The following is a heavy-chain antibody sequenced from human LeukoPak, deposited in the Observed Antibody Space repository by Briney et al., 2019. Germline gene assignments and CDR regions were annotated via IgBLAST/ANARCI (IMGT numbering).Heavy chain of an antibody. J-gene: IGHJ4*02. V-gene: IGHV3-30*18. CDR1: GFTFSSYG. CDR3: AKPPPYYYDSSGYLFGY. D-gene: IGHD3-22*01. Sequence: PGGSLRLSCAASGFTFSSYGMHWVRQAPGKGLEWVAVISYDGSNKYYADSVKGRFTISRDNSKNTLYLQMNSLRAEDTAVYYCAKPPPYYYDSSGYLFGYWGQGTLVTVSS. CDR2: ISYDGSNK.